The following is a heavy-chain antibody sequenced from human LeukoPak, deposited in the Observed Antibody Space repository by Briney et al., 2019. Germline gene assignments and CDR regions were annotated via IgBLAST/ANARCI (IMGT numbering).Heavy chain of an antibody. D-gene: IGHD3-9*01. J-gene: IGHJ5*02. CDR3: ARGILRYFDWPNWFDP. CDR2: IYHSGST. Sequence: SETLSLTCTVSGYSISSGYYWGWIRQPPGKGLEWIGSIYHSGSTYYNPSLESRVTISVDTSKNQFSLKLSSVTAADTAVYYCARGILRYFDWPNWFDPWGQGTLVTVSS. V-gene: IGHV4-38-2*02. CDR1: GYSISSGYY.